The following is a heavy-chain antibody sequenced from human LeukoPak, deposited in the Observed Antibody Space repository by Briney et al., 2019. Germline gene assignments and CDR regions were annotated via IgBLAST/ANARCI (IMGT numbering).Heavy chain of an antibody. Sequence: GGSLRLSCAASAFPVSSNYPTWVRQAPGEGLEWVSLIYTGGATYHADSVKGRFPIPRDNSQKPSYLKMKSLRVGDTAMYYCALDVDVWGKGTTVTVSS. CDR1: AFPVSSNY. J-gene: IGHJ6*04. CDR3: ALDVDV. CDR2: IYTGGAT. V-gene: IGHV3-53*01.